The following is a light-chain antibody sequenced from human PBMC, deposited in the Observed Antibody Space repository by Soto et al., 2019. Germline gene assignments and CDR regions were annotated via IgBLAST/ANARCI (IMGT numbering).Light chain of an antibody. J-gene: IGLJ1*01. Sequence: QSVLTQPPSASGAAVERVTISYSGSSSNIGSNTVNWYQQLPGTAPKLLIYSDNQRPSGVPDRFSGSKSGTSASLAISGLQSEDEADYYCAAWDDSLNGYGFGTGNKVTVL. CDR2: SDN. CDR1: SSNIGSNT. V-gene: IGLV1-44*01. CDR3: AAWDDSLNGYG.